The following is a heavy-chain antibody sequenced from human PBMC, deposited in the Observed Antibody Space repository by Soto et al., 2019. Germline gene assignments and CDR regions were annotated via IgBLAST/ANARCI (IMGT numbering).Heavy chain of an antibody. D-gene: IGHD6-6*01. J-gene: IGHJ5*02. CDR1: GDSVSSNSAA. V-gene: IGHV6-1*01. Sequence: KQSPTLSLTCAISGDSVSSNSAAWNWIRQSPSRGLEWLGRTYYRSRWYNDYAVSVKSRITINPDTSKNQFSLQLNSVTPEDTAVYYCARVDVQYSTSLWVQSRYNWFDPWGQGTLVTVSS. CDR2: TYYRSRWYN. CDR3: ARVDVQYSTSLWVQSRYNWFDP.